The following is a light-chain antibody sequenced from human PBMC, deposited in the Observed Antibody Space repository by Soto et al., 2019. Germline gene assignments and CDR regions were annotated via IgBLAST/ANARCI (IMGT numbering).Light chain of an antibody. J-gene: IGLJ3*02. Sequence: QSVRTQPASVSGSPGQSITISCTGTSSDVGSYNLVSWYQQHPGKAPKLMIYEGSKRPSGVSNRFSGSKSGNTASLTISGLQAEDEADYYCCSYAGSSTFWVFGGGTKLTVL. V-gene: IGLV2-23*01. CDR3: CSYAGSSTFWV. CDR1: SSDVGSYNL. CDR2: EGS.